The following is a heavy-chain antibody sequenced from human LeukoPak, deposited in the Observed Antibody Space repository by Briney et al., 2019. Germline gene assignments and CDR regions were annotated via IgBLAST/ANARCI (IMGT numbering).Heavy chain of an antibody. CDR3: ARGYSSGWFPFDY. D-gene: IGHD6-19*01. CDR2: ISSSGSTI. CDR1: GFTFSSYE. J-gene: IGHJ4*02. V-gene: IGHV3-48*03. Sequence: GGSLRLSCAASGFTFSSYEMNWVRQAPGKGLEWDSYISSSGSTIYYADSVKGRFTISRDNAKNSLYLQMNSLRAEDTAVYYCARGYSSGWFPFDYWGQGTLVTVSS.